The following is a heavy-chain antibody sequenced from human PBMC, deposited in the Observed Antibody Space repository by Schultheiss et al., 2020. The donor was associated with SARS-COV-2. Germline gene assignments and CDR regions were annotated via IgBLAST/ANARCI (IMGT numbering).Heavy chain of an antibody. CDR3: ARGRAFDY. Sequence: GGSLRLSCAASGFTFDDYAMHWVRQAPGKGLEWVSGISWNSGSIGYADSVKGRFTISRDNAKNSLYLQMNSLRAEDTALYYCARGRAFDYWGQGTLVTVSS. CDR2: ISWNSGSI. CDR1: GFTFDDYA. V-gene: IGHV3-9*01. J-gene: IGHJ4*02.